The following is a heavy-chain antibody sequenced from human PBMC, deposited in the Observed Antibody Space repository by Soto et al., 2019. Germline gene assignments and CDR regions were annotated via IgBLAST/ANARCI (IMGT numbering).Heavy chain of an antibody. V-gene: IGHV1-69*12. D-gene: IGHD5-18*01. CDR1: GGTSTTYV. CDR2: IIPMFGTA. Sequence: QVQLVQSGAEVKKPESSVKVSCKAPGGTSTTYVISWVRQAPGQGLEWMEGIIPMFGTANYAQRFQDRVTITADESTNTVYMELSSLRSEDTAVYFCASGIQLWLRRINNGYSGWGQGTLVTVSS. CDR3: ASGIQLWLRRINNGYSG. J-gene: IGHJ4*02.